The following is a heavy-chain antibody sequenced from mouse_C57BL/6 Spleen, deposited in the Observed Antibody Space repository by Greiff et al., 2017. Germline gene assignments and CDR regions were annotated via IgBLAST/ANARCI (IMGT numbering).Heavy chain of an antibody. J-gene: IGHJ1*03. V-gene: IGHV1-15*01. Sequence: VQLQESGAELVRPGASVTLSCKASGYPFTDYEMHWVKQTPVHGLEWIGAIDPETGGTAYNQKFKGKAILTADKSSSTAYMELRSLTSEDSAVYYCTRPGSSSYWYFDVWGTGTTVTVSS. D-gene: IGHD1-1*01. CDR2: IDPETGGT. CDR3: TRPGSSSYWYFDV. CDR1: GYPFTDYE.